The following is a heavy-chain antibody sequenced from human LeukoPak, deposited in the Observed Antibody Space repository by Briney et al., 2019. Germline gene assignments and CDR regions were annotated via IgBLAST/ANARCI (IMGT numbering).Heavy chain of an antibody. Sequence: SETLSLTCTVSGGSINNSSYYWGWIRQPPGKGLEWIGSIYYSGSTYYNPSLKSRVTISVDTSKSQFSLKLSSVTAADTAVYYCARKRRPVLLWFGESQPSWDYWFDPWGQGTLVTVSS. CDR3: ARKRRPVLLWFGESQPSWDYWFDP. CDR1: GGSINNSSYY. CDR2: IYYSGST. J-gene: IGHJ5*02. V-gene: IGHV4-39*07. D-gene: IGHD3-10*01.